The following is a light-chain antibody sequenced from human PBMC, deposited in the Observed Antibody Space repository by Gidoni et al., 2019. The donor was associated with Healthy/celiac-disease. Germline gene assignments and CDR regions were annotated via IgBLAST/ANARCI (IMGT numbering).Light chain of an antibody. CDR1: QGLLHSNGYND. J-gene: IGKJ1*01. Sequence: DIVMTQSPLSLPVTPGEPASISCRSSQGLLHSNGYNDLDWYLQKPGQSPQLLNYLGSHRASGVPDRFSGSGSGTDFTLKISRVEAEDVGVYYCMQALQTPKTFGQGTKVEIK. CDR2: LGS. V-gene: IGKV2-28*01. CDR3: MQALQTPKT.